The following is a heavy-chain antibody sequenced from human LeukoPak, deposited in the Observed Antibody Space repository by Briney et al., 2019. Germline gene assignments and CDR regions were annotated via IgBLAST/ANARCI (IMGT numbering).Heavy chain of an antibody. CDR3: ARDTYYYDSSGYYDY. D-gene: IGHD3-22*01. Sequence: PGGSLRLSCAASGFTFSSYWMHWVRQAPGKGLVWVSRIKTDGSGTGYADSVKGRFTISRDNAKNSLYLQMNSLRAEDTAVYYCARDTYYYDSSGYYDYWGQGTLVTVSS. V-gene: IGHV3-74*01. J-gene: IGHJ4*02. CDR2: IKTDGSGT. CDR1: GFTFSSYW.